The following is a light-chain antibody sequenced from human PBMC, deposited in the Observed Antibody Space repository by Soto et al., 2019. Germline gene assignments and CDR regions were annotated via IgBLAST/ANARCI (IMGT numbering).Light chain of an antibody. CDR2: EVT. CDR1: SSDVGGYNS. J-gene: IGLJ1*01. V-gene: IGLV2-8*01. Sequence: QSALTQPPSASGSPGQSVTISCTGTSSDVGGYNSVSWYQQHPGKAPKLIIYEVTKRPSGVPDRFSGSKSGTAASLTVSGLQAVDDADYYCCSYAGSNTYVFGTGTKLTVL. CDR3: CSYAGSNTYV.